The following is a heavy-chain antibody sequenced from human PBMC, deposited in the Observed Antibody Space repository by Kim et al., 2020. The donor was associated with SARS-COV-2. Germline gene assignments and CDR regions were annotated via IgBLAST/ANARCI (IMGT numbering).Heavy chain of an antibody. D-gene: IGHD2-15*01. CDR1: GYTFTSYA. CDR3: ARDSQGWYFDY. Sequence: ASVKVSGKASGYTFTSYAMNWVRQAPGQGLEWMGWINTYTGNPTFAQGFTGRFVFSLDTSVTTAYLHISSLKADDTAVYYCARDSQGWYFDYWGQGTLVTVSS. V-gene: IGHV7-4-1*02. CDR2: INTYTGNP. J-gene: IGHJ4*02.